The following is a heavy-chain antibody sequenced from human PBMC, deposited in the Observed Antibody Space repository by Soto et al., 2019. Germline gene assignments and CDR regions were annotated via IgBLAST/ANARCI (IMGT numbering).Heavy chain of an antibody. CDR1: GYTFTEYS. J-gene: IGHJ4*02. Sequence: GSSVKVSCKTSGYTFTEYSMNWVRQAPGQRLELMGWITTHNAHTQYSPRFDDRVTMTTDPSTSTAYMERKGLRSDDTAVYYCARPDTCDYWGQGTPVTVS. D-gene: IGHD3-16*01. V-gene: IGHV1-18*04. CDR3: ARPDTCDY. CDR2: ITTHNAHT.